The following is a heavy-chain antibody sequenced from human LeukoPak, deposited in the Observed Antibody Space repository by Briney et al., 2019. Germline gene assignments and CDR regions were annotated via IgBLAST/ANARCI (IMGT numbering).Heavy chain of an antibody. CDR2: ISSSGGTI. Sequence: PGGSLRLSFAASGFTFSSYGMNWVRQAPGKALEWVSYISSSGGTIYYADSVKGRFTISRDNAKNSLYLQMNSLRAEDTAVYYCARPEGGLYSSRFVYWGQGTLVTVSS. V-gene: IGHV3-48*04. CDR1: GFTFSSYG. D-gene: IGHD6-13*01. J-gene: IGHJ4*02. CDR3: ARPEGGLYSSRFVY.